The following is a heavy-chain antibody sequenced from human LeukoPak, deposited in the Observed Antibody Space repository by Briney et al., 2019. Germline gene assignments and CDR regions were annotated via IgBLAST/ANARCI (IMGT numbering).Heavy chain of an antibody. CDR1: GFTFSNYW. D-gene: IGHD3-10*01. CDR2: IKQDGSET. CDR3: ATRWDLSWFGALRH. V-gene: IGHV3-7*01. J-gene: IGHJ4*02. Sequence: PGGSLRLSCVVSGFTFSNYWMDWVRQAPGKGLEWVAFIKQDGSETAYVDSVKGRFTISRDNAKNSLYLQMNSLRVEDTAVYYCATRWDLSWFGALRHWSQGTLVTVSS.